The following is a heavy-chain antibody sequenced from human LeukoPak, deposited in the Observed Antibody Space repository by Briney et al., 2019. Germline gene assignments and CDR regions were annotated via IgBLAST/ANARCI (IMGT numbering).Heavy chain of an antibody. V-gene: IGHV3-48*04. J-gene: IGHJ4*02. Sequence: GGSRRLSCAASGFIFSSYSMSWVRQAPGKGLEWVSYINGPSDTIYYAASGKGRFSISRDNAKYSVYLQMSSLRAEDTAVYYCTTYGRDGYRGYFWGQGALVTVSS. CDR1: GFIFSSYS. CDR2: INGPSDTI. CDR3: TTYGRDGYRGYF. D-gene: IGHD5-24*01.